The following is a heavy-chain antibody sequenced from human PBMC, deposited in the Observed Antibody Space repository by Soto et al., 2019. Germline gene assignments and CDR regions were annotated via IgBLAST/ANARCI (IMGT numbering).Heavy chain of an antibody. CDR2: INPSGGST. Sequence: GXSVKVSCKASVYSFTSYYMHWVRQAPGQGLEWMGIINPSGGSTSYAQKFQGRVTMTRDTSASTVYMELSSLRSEDTAVYYCARDQHYYDSSGYYGAGMDVWGQGNTVTVSS. J-gene: IGHJ6*02. CDR3: ARDQHYYDSSGYYGAGMDV. CDR1: VYSFTSYY. V-gene: IGHV1-46*01. D-gene: IGHD3-22*01.